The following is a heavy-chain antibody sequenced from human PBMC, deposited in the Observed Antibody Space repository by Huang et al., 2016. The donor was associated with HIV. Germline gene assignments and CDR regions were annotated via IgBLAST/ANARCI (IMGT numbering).Heavy chain of an antibody. J-gene: IGHJ3*02. CDR1: GYTITELS. D-gene: IGHD2-21*01. Sequence: QVQLVQSGAEVKKPGASVKVSCKVYGYTITELSIHWVRQAPGKGLEWMGGFAPEHGETIYAQNFQGRVTMTEDTSTDTAYMELHSLRPEDTAVYYCAAGYDTYYDIWGQGTMVSASS. V-gene: IGHV1-24*01. CDR2: FAPEHGET. CDR3: AAGYDTYYDI.